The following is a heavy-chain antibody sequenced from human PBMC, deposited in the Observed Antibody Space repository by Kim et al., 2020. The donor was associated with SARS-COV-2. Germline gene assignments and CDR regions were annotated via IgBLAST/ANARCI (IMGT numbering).Heavy chain of an antibody. J-gene: IGHJ5*02. CDR2: GT. Sequence: GTNYAQKFQGWVTMTRDTSISTAYMELSRLRSDDTAVYYCARSVKNWFDPWGQGTLVTVSS. V-gene: IGHV1-2*04. D-gene: IGHD4-17*01. CDR3: ARSVKNWFDP.